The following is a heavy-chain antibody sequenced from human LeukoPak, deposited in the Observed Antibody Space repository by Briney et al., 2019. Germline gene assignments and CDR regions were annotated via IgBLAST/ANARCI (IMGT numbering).Heavy chain of an antibody. CDR3: ARDKDA. V-gene: IGHV3-66*01. CDR1: GLTVSNNY. J-gene: IGHJ5*02. CDR2: IYSDGTT. Sequence: GGSLRLSCVVPGLTVSNNYMSWVRQAPGKGLEWVSVIYSDGTTRNADSVKGRFTISRGNSKNTVYLQMDSLRAEDTAVYYCARDKDAWGQGTLVTVSS.